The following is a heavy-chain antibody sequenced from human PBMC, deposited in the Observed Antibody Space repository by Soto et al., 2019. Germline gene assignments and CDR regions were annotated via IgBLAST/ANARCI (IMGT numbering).Heavy chain of an antibody. J-gene: IGHJ2*01. CDR2: IYSGGST. V-gene: IGHV3-66*01. CDR3: ARDYYGGSSRYFDL. D-gene: IGHD2-15*01. CDR1: GFTVSSHY. Sequence: EVQLVESGGGLVQPGGSLRLSCAASGFTVSSHYMSWVRQAPGKGLEWVSVIYSGGSTYYTDSVKGRFTISRDNSKNPLFLQRNSLSAEDTAVYYCARDYYGGSSRYFDLWGRGTLVTVSS.